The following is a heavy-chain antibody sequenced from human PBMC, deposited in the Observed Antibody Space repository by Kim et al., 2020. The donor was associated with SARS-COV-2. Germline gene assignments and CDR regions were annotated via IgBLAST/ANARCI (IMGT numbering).Heavy chain of an antibody. D-gene: IGHD3-3*01. Sequence: NPSPKSRATRPVDTSKNQFSLKPSSVTAADTVVYYCARGGLWSGYYYFDYWGQGTLVTVSS. CDR3: ARGGLWSGYYYFDY. V-gene: IGHV4-59*09. J-gene: IGHJ4*02.